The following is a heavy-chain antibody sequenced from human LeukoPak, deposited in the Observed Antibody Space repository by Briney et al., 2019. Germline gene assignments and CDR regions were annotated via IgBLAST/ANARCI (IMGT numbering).Heavy chain of an antibody. Sequence: PGGSLRLSCAASGFTFTYAWMSWVRQAPGKGLESVGRIMSKTSGGTTEYAAPVKRRFTISRDDSTDTVYLQMNSLKTEDTAVYYCIADTSESSAYPFDYWGQGTTVTVSS. CDR1: GFTFTYAW. V-gene: IGHV3-15*01. J-gene: IGHJ4*02. D-gene: IGHD3-22*01. CDR2: IMSKTSGGTT. CDR3: IADTSESSAYPFDY.